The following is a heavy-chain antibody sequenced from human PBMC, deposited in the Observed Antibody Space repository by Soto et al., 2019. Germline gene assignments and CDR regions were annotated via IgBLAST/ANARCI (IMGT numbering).Heavy chain of an antibody. CDR3: ARGLIVATINYYYYYMDV. CDR2: INHSGST. Sequence: QVQLQQWGAGLLKPSETLSLTCAVYGGSFSGYYWSWIRQPPGKGLEWIGEINHSGSTNYNPSLKSRVTISVDTSKNQFSLKLSSVTAADTAVHYCARGLIVATINYYYYYMDVWGNGTTVTVSS. D-gene: IGHD5-12*01. J-gene: IGHJ6*03. V-gene: IGHV4-34*01. CDR1: GGSFSGYY.